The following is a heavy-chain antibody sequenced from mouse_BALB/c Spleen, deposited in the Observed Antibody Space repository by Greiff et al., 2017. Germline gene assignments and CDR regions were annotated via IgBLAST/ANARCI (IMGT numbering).Heavy chain of an antibody. D-gene: IGHD3-3*01. CDR3: ARRGGDENFRYYYAMDY. J-gene: IGHJ4*01. V-gene: IGHV1-14*01. Sequence: VQLQQSGPELVKPGASVKMSCKASGYTFTSYVMHWVKQKPGQGLEWIGYINPYNDGTKYNEKFKGKATLTSDKSSSTAYMELSSLTSEDSAVYYCARRGGDENFRYYYAMDYWGQGTSVTVSS. CDR2: INPYNDGT. CDR1: GYTFTSYV.